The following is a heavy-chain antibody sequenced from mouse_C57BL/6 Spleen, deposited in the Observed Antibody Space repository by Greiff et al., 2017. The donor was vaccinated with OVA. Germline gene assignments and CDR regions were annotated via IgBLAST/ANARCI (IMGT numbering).Heavy chain of an antibody. J-gene: IGHJ3*01. CDR2: ISYDGSN. D-gene: IGHD2-5*01. CDR3: ARGGPAYYSNKTWFAY. Sequence: EVKVEESGPGLVKPSQSLSLPCSVTGYSITSGYYWNWIRQFPGNKLEWMGYISYDGSNNYNPSLKNRISITRDTSKNQFFLKLNSVTTEDTATYYCARGGPAYYSNKTWFAYWGQGTLVTVSA. CDR1: GYSITSGYY. V-gene: IGHV3-6*01.